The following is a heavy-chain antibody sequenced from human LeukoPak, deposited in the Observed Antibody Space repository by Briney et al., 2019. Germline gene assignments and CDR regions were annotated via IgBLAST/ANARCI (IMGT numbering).Heavy chain of an antibody. J-gene: IGHJ3*02. CDR1: GFTFSSYG. CDR3: ARDRCGGDCYPFDAFDI. CDR2: IWYDGSNK. V-gene: IGHV3-33*01. Sequence: PGRSLRLSCAASGFTFSSYGMHWVRQAPGKGLEWVAVIWYDGSNKYYADSVKGRFTISRDNSKNTLYLQMNSLRAEDTAVYCCARDRCGGDCYPFDAFDIWGQGTMVTVSS. D-gene: IGHD2-21*02.